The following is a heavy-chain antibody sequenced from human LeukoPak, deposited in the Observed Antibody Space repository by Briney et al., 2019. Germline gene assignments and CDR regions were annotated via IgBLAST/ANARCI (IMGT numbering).Heavy chain of an antibody. Sequence: PGGSLRLSCAASGFTFSSYGMSWVRQAPGKGLEWVSAISGSGGSTYYADSVKGRFTISRDNSKNTLYLQMNSLRAEDTAVYYCAKDRGVWWELLDYWGQGTLVTVSS. CDR3: AKDRGVWWELLDY. V-gene: IGHV3-23*01. CDR2: ISGSGGST. D-gene: IGHD1-26*01. J-gene: IGHJ4*02. CDR1: GFTFSSYG.